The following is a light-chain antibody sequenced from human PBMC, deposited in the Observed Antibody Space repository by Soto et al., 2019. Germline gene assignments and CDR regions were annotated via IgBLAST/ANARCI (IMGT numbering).Light chain of an antibody. CDR2: GAS. CDR3: QQRSNWPPLT. J-gene: IGKJ5*01. V-gene: IGKV3-11*01. CDR1: QSVNSY. Sequence: EIVLTQSPATLSLSPGERATLSCRASQSVNSYLAWYQHKPGQAPRLLIYGASNRATGIPARFSGSGSGTDFTLTISSLEPEDFAVYYCQQRSNWPPLTGGQGTRLEIK.